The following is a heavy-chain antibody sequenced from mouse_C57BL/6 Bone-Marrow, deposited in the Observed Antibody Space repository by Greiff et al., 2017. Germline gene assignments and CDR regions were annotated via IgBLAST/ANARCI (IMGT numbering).Heavy chain of an antibody. D-gene: IGHD2-5*01. Sequence: QVQLKESGAELVKPGASVKVSCKASGYTFTSYWMHWVKQRPGQGLEWIGRIHPSDSDTNYNQKFKGKATLTVDKSSSTAYMQLSSLTSEDSAVYYCALYYSNPYAMDYWGQGTSVTVSS. CDR1: GYTFTSYW. V-gene: IGHV1-74*01. J-gene: IGHJ4*01. CDR2: IHPSDSDT. CDR3: ALYYSNPYAMDY.